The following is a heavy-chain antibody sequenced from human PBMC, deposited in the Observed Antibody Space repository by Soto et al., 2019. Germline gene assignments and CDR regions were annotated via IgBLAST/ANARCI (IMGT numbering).Heavy chain of an antibody. CDR3: ARAGGYYDFWSGIYYYYYGMDV. CDR2: INHSGST. D-gene: IGHD3-3*01. V-gene: IGHV4-34*01. Sequence: PSETLSLTCAVYGGSFSGYYWSWIRQPPGKGLEWIGEINHSGSTNYNPSLKSRVTISVDTSKNQFSLKLSSVTAADTAVYYCARAGGYYDFWSGIYYYYYGMDVWGQGTTVTVSS. CDR1: GGSFSGYY. J-gene: IGHJ6*02.